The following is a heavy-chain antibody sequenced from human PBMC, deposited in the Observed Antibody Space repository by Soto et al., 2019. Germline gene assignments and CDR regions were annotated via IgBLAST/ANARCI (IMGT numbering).Heavy chain of an antibody. CDR2: INHSGST. D-gene: IGHD3-10*01. CDR3: ARSDGSGSYHYHYYYYGMDV. J-gene: IGHJ6*02. CDR1: GGSFSGYY. Sequence: PSETLSLTCAVYGGSFSGYYWSWIRQPPGKGLEWIGEINHSGSTNYNPSLKSRVTISVDTSKNQFSLKLSSVTAADTAVYYCARSDGSGSYHYHYYYYGMDVWGQGTAVTV. V-gene: IGHV4-34*01.